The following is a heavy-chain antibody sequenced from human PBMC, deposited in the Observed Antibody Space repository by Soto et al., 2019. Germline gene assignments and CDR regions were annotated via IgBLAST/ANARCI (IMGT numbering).Heavy chain of an antibody. CDR3: ATKGRWYVGYYYYGMDV. J-gene: IGHJ6*02. V-gene: IGHV1-24*01. CDR1: GYTFTSYG. Sequence: ASVKVSCKXSGYTFTSYGISWVRQAPGKGLEWMGGFDPEDGETICAQKFQGRVTMTEDTSTDTAYTELSSLRSEDTAVYYCATKGRWYVGYYYYGMDVWGQGTTVTVSS. CDR2: FDPEDGET. D-gene: IGHD6-13*01.